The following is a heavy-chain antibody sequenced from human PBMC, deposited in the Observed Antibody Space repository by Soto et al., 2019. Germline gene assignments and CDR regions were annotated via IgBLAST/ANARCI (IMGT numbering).Heavy chain of an antibody. Sequence: QVQLQQWGAGLLKPSETLSLTCAVYGGSFSGYYWSWIRQPPGKGLEWIGEINHSGSTNYNPSLKSRGTISVDTSKNQFSLKLSSVTAADTAVYYCARGIPYDFWSGYYRGRDYYYYYMDVWGKGTTVTVSS. CDR2: INHSGST. V-gene: IGHV4-34*01. CDR1: GGSFSGYY. D-gene: IGHD3-3*01. J-gene: IGHJ6*03. CDR3: ARGIPYDFWSGYYRGRDYYYYYMDV.